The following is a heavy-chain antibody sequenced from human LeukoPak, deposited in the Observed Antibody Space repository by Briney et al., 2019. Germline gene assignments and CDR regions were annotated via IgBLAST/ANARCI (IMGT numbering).Heavy chain of an antibody. D-gene: IGHD4-23*01. CDR3: ARGRWSDY. J-gene: IGHJ4*02. V-gene: IGHV4-34*01. Sequence: PSETLSLTCAVYGGSFSGYYWSWIRQPPGKGLEWIGEINHSGSTNYNPSLKSRVTISVDTSKNQFSLKLSPVTAADTAVYYCARGRWSDYWGQGTLVTVSS. CDR2: INHSGST. CDR1: GGSFSGYY.